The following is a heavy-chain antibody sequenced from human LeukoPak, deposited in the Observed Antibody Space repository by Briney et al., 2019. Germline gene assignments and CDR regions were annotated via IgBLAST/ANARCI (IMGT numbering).Heavy chain of an antibody. J-gene: IGHJ4*02. CDR2: INPNSGGT. CDR3: ARGTYYYDSSGYFDY. D-gene: IGHD3-22*01. V-gene: IGHV1-2*06. CDR1: GYTFTGYY. Sequence: GASVKVSCKASGYTFTGYYMHWVRQAPGQGLEWMGRINPNSGGTNYAQKFQGRVTMTRVTSISTAYMELSRLRSDDTAVYYCARGTYYYDSSGYFDYWGQGTLVTVSS.